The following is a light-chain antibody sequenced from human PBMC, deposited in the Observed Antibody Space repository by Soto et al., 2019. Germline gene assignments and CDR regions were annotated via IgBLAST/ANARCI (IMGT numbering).Light chain of an antibody. Sequence: EIVMTQSPATLSVSPGERATLSCRASQSVSSNLAWYQQKPGQAPRLLIYGASTRATSIPAKFSSSGSGTEFSLPSISLQAADFAVYYGQQYNNWPPYTFGQGTKLEIK. CDR2: GAS. CDR3: QQYNNWPPYT. V-gene: IGKV3-15*01. CDR1: QSVSSN. J-gene: IGKJ2*01.